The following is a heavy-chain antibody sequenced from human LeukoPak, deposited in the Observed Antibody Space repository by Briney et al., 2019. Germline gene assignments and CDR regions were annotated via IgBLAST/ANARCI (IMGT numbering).Heavy chain of an antibody. J-gene: IGHJ4*02. CDR3: ARSGSTAFDY. CDR1: GGSISSYY. CDR2: IYYSGST. D-gene: IGHD1-26*01. Sequence: SETLSLTCTVSGGSISSYYWSWIRQPPGKGLEWIGYIYYSGSTNYNPSLKSRVTIPVDTSKNQFSLKLSSVSAADTAVYYCARSGSTAFDYWGQGTLVTVSS. V-gene: IGHV4-59*01.